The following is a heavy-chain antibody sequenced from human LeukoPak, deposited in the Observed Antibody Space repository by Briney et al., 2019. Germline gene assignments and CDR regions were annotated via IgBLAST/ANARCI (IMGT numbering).Heavy chain of an antibody. J-gene: IGHJ5*02. V-gene: IGHV4-59*08. Sequence: PSETLSLTCTVSGGSISSYYWSWIRQPPGKGLEWIGYIYYSGSTNYNPSLKSRVTISVDTSKNQFSLKLSSVTAADTAVYYCARHEWSGPYYYDSGGYYGNWFDPWGQGTLVTVSS. CDR3: ARHEWSGPYYYDSGGYYGNWFDP. CDR2: IYYSGST. D-gene: IGHD3-22*01. CDR1: GGSISSYY.